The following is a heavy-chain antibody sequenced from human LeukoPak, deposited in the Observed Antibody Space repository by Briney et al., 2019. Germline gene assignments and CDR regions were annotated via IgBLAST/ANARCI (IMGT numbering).Heavy chain of an antibody. CDR1: GFTFSSYW. CDR3: TRGGTTFDY. CDR2: IKSDGSST. V-gene: IGHV3-74*01. D-gene: IGHD1-1*01. Sequence: GGSLRLSCAASGFTFSSYWMHWVRQAPGKGLVWVSRIKSDGSSTSYADSVEGRFTISRDNAKNTLYLQMYSLRAEDTAIYYCTRGGTTFDYWGQGTLVTVSS. J-gene: IGHJ4*02.